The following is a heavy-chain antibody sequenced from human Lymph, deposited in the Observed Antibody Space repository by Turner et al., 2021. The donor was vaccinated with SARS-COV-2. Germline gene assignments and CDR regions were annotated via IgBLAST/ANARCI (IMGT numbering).Heavy chain of an antibody. Sequence: EVQLMESGGGLVKPGWSLRLSCAASGFTFSSYTMNWVRQAPGKGLEWVSSISSSSSYIYYADSVKGRFTISRDNAKNSLYLQMNSLRAEDTAVYYCARERYDSSGSESYYFDYWGQGTLVTVSS. D-gene: IGHD3-22*01. V-gene: IGHV3-21*01. CDR1: GFTFSSYT. CDR3: ARERYDSSGSESYYFDY. J-gene: IGHJ4*02. CDR2: ISSSSSYI.